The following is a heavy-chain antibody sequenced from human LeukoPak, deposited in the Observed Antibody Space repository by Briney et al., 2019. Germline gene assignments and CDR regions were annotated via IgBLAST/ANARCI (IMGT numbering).Heavy chain of an antibody. CDR2: ISSGGSTI. CDR1: GFTFSSYE. CDR3: ARDREYSTGWYFDY. Sequence: GGSLRLSCAASGFTFSSYEMNWVRQAPGKGLEWISYISSGGSTIYYADSVKDRFTISRDNAKNSLFLQMNSLRAEDTALYFCARDREYSTGWYFDYWGQGTLVTVSS. J-gene: IGHJ4*02. D-gene: IGHD6-19*01. V-gene: IGHV3-48*03.